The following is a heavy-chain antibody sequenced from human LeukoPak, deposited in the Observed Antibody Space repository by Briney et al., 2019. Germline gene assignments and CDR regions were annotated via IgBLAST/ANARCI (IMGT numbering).Heavy chain of an antibody. CDR3: ARSGVVPAADYYYYGMDV. V-gene: IGHV1-69*13. CDR1: GGTFSSYA. Sequence: GASVKVSCKASGGTFSSYAISWVRQAPGQGLEWMGGIIPIFGTANYAQKFQGRVTITADESTSTAYMELSSLRSEGTAVYYCARSGVVPAADYYYYGMDVWGQGTTVTVSS. D-gene: IGHD2-2*01. CDR2: IIPIFGTA. J-gene: IGHJ6*02.